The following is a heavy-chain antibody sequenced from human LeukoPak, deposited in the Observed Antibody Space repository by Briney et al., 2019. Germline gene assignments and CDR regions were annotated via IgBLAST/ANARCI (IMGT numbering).Heavy chain of an antibody. CDR1: GFTFSSSA. CDR3: ARDRSEYCSGGSCYATDY. J-gene: IGHJ4*02. D-gene: IGHD2-15*01. V-gene: IGHV3-23*01. CDR2: ISNNGGYT. Sequence: GGSLRLSCAASGFTFSSSAMSWVRQAPGKGLEWVSAISNNGGYTYYADSVQGRFTISRDNSKSTLCLQMNSLRAEDTAVYYCARDRSEYCSGGSCYATDYWGQGTLVTVSS.